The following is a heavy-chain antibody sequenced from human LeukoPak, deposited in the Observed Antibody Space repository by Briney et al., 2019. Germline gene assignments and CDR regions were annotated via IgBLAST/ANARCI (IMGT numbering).Heavy chain of an antibody. CDR1: GGSFNGYY. CDR3: ARGPHFWSGYSYDY. CDR2: INHSGST. V-gene: IGHV4-34*01. Sequence: SETLSLTCAVYGGSFNGYYWSWIRQPPGKGLEWIGEINHSGSTYYNPSLKSRVIISVDTSKKQFSLKLSSVTAADTAVYYCARGPHFWSGYSYDYWGQGTLVTVSS. D-gene: IGHD3-3*02. J-gene: IGHJ4*02.